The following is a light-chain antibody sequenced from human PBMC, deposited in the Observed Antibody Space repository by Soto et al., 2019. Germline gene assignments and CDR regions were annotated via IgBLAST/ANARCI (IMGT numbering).Light chain of an antibody. CDR1: TNDIGGYNY. Sequence: QSALTQPASVSGSPGQSITISCSGTTNDIGGYNYVSWYQHHPGKVPKVIIYEVRNRPSGVSNRFSGSKSGNTASLTISGLQVEDEADYYCCSYTISATLVFGGGTQLTVL. J-gene: IGLJ7*01. CDR2: EVR. CDR3: CSYTISATLV. V-gene: IGLV2-14*01.